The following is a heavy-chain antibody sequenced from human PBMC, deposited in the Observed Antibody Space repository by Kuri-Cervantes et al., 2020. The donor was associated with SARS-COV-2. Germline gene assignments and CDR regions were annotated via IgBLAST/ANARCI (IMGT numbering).Heavy chain of an antibody. CDR1: GYTFTSYG. V-gene: IGHV1-69*06. Sequence: SVKVSCKASGYTFTSYGISWVRQAPGQGLEWMGGIIPIFGTANYAQKFQGRVTITADKSTSTAYMELSSLRSEDTAVYYCAWGSDYDYVWGSYLSAFEYWGQGTLVTAPQ. D-gene: IGHD3-16*02. J-gene: IGHJ4*02. CDR2: IIPIFGTA. CDR3: AWGSDYDYVWGSYLSAFEY.